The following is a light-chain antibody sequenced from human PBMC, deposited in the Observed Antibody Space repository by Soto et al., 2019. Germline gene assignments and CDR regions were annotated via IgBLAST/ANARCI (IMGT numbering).Light chain of an antibody. CDR1: SSNIGSNT. J-gene: IGLJ2*01. V-gene: IGLV1-44*01. CDR2: SNN. Sequence: QSVLTQPPSASGTPGQRVTIYCSGSSSNIGSNTVNWYQQLPGTAPKLLIYSNNQRPSGVPDRFSGSKSGTSASLAISGLQSEDEADYYCAAWDDSLMVFGGGTKLTVL. CDR3: AAWDDSLMV.